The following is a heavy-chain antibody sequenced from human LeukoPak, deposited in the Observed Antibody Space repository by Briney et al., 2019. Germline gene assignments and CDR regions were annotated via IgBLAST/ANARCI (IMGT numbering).Heavy chain of an antibody. J-gene: IGHJ4*02. D-gene: IGHD1-26*01. Sequence: SETLSLTCTVSGGSISSGSYYWTWIRQPAGKGLEWIGRISTSGSTNYNPSLKSRITISIDTSKNQFSPKLSSVTAADTALYYCARDSTTTWYGQDYWGQGTLVTVSS. CDR3: ARDSTTTWYGQDY. V-gene: IGHV4-61*02. CDR1: GGSISSGSYY. CDR2: ISTSGST.